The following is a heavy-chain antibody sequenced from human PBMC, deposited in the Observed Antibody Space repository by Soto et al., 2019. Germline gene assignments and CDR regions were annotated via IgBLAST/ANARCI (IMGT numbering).Heavy chain of an antibody. CDR2: INPYNANV. V-gene: IGHV1-18*04. Sequence: QVQLVQSGAEVKKPGASVKVSCKTSGYTFTNHGINWVRQATEQGLEWMGWINPYNANVNYAQKLQGRVTMTTDTATSTAYMDLRSLTSDDTAVYYCARDRVAGIWGEALDIWGQGTMVTVSS. D-gene: IGHD3-16*01. CDR3: ARDRVAGIWGEALDI. CDR1: GYTFTNHG. J-gene: IGHJ3*02.